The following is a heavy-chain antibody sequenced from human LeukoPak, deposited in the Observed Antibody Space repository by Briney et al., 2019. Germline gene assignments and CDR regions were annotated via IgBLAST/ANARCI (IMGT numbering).Heavy chain of an antibody. J-gene: IGHJ3*02. D-gene: IGHD6-13*01. CDR1: GGSISSYY. V-gene: IGHV4-59*08. CDR2: IFHSGST. Sequence: PSETLSLTCNVSGGSISSYYWSWIRQPPGKGLEWIGYIFHSGSTDYNPSLKSRVTISVDTSKNQFSLKLSSVTAADTAVYYRARHKGAYSSTWYFAFDIWGQGTMVTVSS. CDR3: ARHKGAYSSTWYFAFDI.